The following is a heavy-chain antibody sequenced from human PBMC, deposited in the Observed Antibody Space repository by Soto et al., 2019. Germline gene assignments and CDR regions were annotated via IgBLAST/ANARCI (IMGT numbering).Heavy chain of an antibody. J-gene: IGHJ4*02. CDR2: IYWDDEK. CDR1: WVSRTTDGVG. D-gene: IGHD2-15*01. CDR3: AHRQRTVVGGAPGDY. V-gene: IGHV2-5*02. Sequence: QITLRESGPTLVQPTQTLTLTCNLPWVSRTTDGVGVGWIRQPPGKALQWLALIYWDDEKPYSPSLRSRLAITKDPANIQVVLTMTHMSPVDTAISACAHRQRTVVGGAPGDYGGQGSLVTVSS.